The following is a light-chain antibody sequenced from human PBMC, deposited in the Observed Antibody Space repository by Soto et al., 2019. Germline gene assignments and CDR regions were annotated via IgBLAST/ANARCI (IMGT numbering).Light chain of an antibody. J-gene: IGKJ4*01. CDR2: GAS. CDR3: HQYNNWPPLT. CDR1: QSVSSN. V-gene: IGKV3-15*01. Sequence: EIVMTQSPATLSVSPGERATLSCRASQSVSSNLAWYQQKPGQAPRHLIYGASTRATGIPARFSGSGSGTDFTLTISSLQSEDFAVYYCHQYNNWPPLTFGGGTKVQIK.